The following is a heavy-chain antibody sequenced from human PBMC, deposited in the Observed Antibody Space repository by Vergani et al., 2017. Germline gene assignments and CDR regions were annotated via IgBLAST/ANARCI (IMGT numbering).Heavy chain of an antibody. J-gene: IGHJ6*02. CDR3: ATPQTVTAGGMEV. CDR1: GYTFTDHY. V-gene: IGHV1-69-2*01. D-gene: IGHD2-21*02. Sequence: EVQLVQSGAEVKKPGATMKISCKVSGYTFTDHYMHWVKQAPGKGLEWMGLVDPEDVETIYEEKFKGRVTIAADTSTDTAHLELSSLRSEDTAVYYCATPQTVTAGGMEVWGQGTTVIVSS. CDR2: VDPEDVET.